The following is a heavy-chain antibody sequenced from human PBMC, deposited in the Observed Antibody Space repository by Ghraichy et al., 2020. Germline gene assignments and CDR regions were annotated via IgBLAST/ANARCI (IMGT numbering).Heavy chain of an antibody. Sequence: GGSLRLSCAASGFSFSTSGMSWVRQSPGKGLEWVSSISAGGGSTYHADSVKGWFTISRDNSKSTLYLQMNSLRAEDTAVYYCAHIAVTGNWYFNLWGRGTLVTVSS. CDR2: ISAGGGST. J-gene: IGHJ2*01. CDR1: GFSFSTSG. D-gene: IGHD6-19*01. CDR3: AHIAVTGNWYFNL. V-gene: IGHV3-23*01.